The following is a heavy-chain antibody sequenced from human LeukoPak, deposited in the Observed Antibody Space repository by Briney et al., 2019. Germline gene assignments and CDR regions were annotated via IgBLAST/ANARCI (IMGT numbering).Heavy chain of an antibody. V-gene: IGHV1-2*02. D-gene: IGHD1-26*01. Sequence: VGSVKVSCKAYGYTFTDYYMHWVRQAPGQGVEWMGWINPNSGDTNYAQKFQGRVTMTRDTYISTAYMELSRLRSDDTAVYYCAREGPIVGATHLVDYWGQGTRVSVP. CDR2: INPNSGDT. CDR3: AREGPIVGATHLVDY. J-gene: IGHJ4*02. CDR1: GYTFTDYY.